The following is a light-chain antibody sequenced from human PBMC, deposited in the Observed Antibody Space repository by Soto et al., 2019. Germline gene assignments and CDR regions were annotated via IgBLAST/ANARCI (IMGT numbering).Light chain of an antibody. CDR1: QAISTW. J-gene: IGKJ1*01. Sequence: IQMSKYPSSVSASVGDRVTITCRASQAISTWLAWYQQKPGKAPKLLIYAASNLQTGVPSRFSGSGSGTDFTLTISSLQPEDFATYYCQQANSFPRTFGQGTKVEIK. V-gene: IGKV1D-12*01. CDR2: AAS. CDR3: QQANSFPRT.